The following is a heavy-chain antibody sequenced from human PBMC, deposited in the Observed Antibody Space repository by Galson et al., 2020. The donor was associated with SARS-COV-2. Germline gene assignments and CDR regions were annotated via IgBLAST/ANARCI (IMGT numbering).Heavy chain of an antibody. Sequence: ETSETLSLTCTVSGGSISSSSYYWGWIRQPPGKGLEWIGSIYYSGSTYYNPSLKSRVTISVDTSKNQFSLKLSSVTAADTAVYYCVRHVFPIRGQQLVWGQGTLVTVSS. CDR3: VRHVFPIRGQQLV. D-gene: IGHD6-13*01. J-gene: IGHJ4*02. CDR2: IYYSGST. V-gene: IGHV4-39*01. CDR1: GGSISSSSYY.